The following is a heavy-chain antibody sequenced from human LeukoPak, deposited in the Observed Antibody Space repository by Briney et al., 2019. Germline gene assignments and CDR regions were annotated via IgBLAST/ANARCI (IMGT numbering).Heavy chain of an antibody. CDR1: RFTFTSYW. Sequence: PGGSLRLSCAASRFTFTSYWMTWVRQAPGKGLEWVANIKQDGSEKYYGDSVKGRFTISRDNAKNSLYLQMNSLRAEDTAVYYCASYYYDTAFDPWGQGTLVTVSS. V-gene: IGHV3-7*01. CDR3: ASYYYDTAFDP. CDR2: IKQDGSEK. J-gene: IGHJ5*02. D-gene: IGHD3-22*01.